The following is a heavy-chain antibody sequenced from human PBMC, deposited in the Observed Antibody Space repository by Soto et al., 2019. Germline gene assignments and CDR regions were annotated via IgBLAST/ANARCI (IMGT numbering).Heavy chain of an antibody. D-gene: IGHD4-17*01. J-gene: IGHJ5*02. Sequence: SETLSLTYAVSGGSISSGAYSWSWIRQPPGKGLEWVGYIYHSGSTYYNPSLKSRVTISVDTSKNQFSLKLSSVTAADTAVYYCARGLTPPDDYGVGNWFDPWGQGTLVTVSS. CDR3: ARGLTPPDDYGVGNWFDP. CDR2: IYHSGST. CDR1: GGSISSGAYS. V-gene: IGHV4-30-2*05.